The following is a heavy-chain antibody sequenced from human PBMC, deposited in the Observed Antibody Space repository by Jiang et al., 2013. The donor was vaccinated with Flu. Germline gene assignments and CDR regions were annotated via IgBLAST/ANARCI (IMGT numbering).Heavy chain of an antibody. CDR2: ISGSGGST. J-gene: IGHJ4*02. Sequence: LVKPGGSLRLSCAASGFTFSDYYMSWIRQAPGKGLEWVSAISGSGGSTYYADSVKGRFTISRDNSKNTLYLQMNSLRAEDTAVYYCAKQPVLGSYYRFAGGQGTLVTVSS. V-gene: IGHV3-23*01. CDR1: GFTFSDYY. CDR3: AKQPVLGSYYRFA. D-gene: IGHD1-26*01.